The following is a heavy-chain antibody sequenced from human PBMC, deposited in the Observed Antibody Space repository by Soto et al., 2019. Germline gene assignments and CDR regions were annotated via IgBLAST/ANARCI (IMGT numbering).Heavy chain of an antibody. CDR1: GGTFSSYA. CDR3: AGLTPRATDGNYGMDV. D-gene: IGHD6-13*01. Sequence: QVQLVQSGAEVKKPGSSVKVSCKASGGTFSSYAISWVRQAPGQGLEWMGGIIPIFGTANYAQKFQGRVTITADESTSTAYMELSSLRSKDTAVYYCAGLTPRATDGNYGMDVWGQGTTVTVSS. V-gene: IGHV1-69*01. J-gene: IGHJ6*02. CDR2: IIPIFGTA.